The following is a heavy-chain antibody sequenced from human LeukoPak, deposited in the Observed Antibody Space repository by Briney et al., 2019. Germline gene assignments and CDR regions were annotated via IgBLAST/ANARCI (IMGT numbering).Heavy chain of an antibody. J-gene: IGHJ5*02. CDR3: AGKPYNVGTYYNNWFDP. Sequence: AGSLRLSCAASGLTFSSYGFHWVRQSPGKGLEWVAVISNHGGNRYYADSVKGRFTISRDNSENTVFLQMNSLRPEDTALYYCAGKPYNVGTYYNNWFDPWGLGTLVTVSS. V-gene: IGHV3-30*02. D-gene: IGHD3-10*01. CDR1: GLTFSSYG. CDR2: ISNHGGNR.